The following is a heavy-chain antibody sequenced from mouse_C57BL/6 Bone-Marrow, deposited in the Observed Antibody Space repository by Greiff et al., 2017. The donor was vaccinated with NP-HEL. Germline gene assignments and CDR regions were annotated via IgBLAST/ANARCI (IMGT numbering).Heavy chain of an antibody. CDR1: GFTFSSYA. D-gene: IGHD1-1*01. CDR3: TPLYYHGSSDF. CDR2: ISSGGGYI. J-gene: IGHJ3*01. Sequence: DVKLVESGEGLVKPGGSLKLSCAASGFTFSSYAMSWVRQTPEKSLEWVAYISSGGGYIYYADTVKDRFTISRDNASNTLYLQLSSLKSEDTAMYYCTPLYYHGSSDFWGQGTLVTVSA. V-gene: IGHV5-9-1*02.